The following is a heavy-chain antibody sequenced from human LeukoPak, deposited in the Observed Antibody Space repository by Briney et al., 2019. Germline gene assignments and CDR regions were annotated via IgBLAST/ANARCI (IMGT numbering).Heavy chain of an antibody. D-gene: IGHD6-19*01. J-gene: IGHJ4*02. CDR1: LFTDLSYY. CDR3: ARSSGWYCWDY. V-gene: IGHV3-53*01. Sequence: GGSLRLSFASTLFTDLSYYLSGVRQARGKGLEGVAVIYSGDSTYYADSVKDRFTISSDNSKKTFYLQMNSLTAEDTAVYYCARSSGWYCWDYWGQGTPVTVSS. CDR2: IYSGDST.